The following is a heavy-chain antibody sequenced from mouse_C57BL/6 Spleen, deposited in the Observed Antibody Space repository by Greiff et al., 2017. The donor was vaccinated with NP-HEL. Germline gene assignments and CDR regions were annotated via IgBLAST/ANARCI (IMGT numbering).Heavy chain of an antibody. J-gene: IGHJ1*03. V-gene: IGHV5-9-1*02. CDR1: GFTFSSYA. CDR2: ISSGGDYI. Sequence: EVKLVESGEGLVKPGGSLKLSCAASGFTFSSYAMSWVRQTPEKRLEWVAYISSGGDYIYYADTVKGRFTISRDNARNTLYLQMSSLKSEDTAMYYCTRDRGLITTVSRGYFDVWGTGTTVTVSS. D-gene: IGHD1-1*01. CDR3: TRDRGLITTVSRGYFDV.